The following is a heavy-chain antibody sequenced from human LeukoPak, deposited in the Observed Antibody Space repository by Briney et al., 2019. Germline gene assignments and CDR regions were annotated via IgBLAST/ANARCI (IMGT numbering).Heavy chain of an antibody. Sequence: SETLSLTCAVYGGSFSGYYWSWIRQPPGKGLEWIGEINHSGSTNYNPSLKSRVTISVDTSKNQFSLKLSSVTAADTAVYYCARAGDDRSGYYYFDYWGQGTLVTVSS. CDR2: INHSGST. CDR3: ARAGDDRSGYYYFDY. J-gene: IGHJ4*02. D-gene: IGHD3-22*01. V-gene: IGHV4-34*01. CDR1: GGSFSGYY.